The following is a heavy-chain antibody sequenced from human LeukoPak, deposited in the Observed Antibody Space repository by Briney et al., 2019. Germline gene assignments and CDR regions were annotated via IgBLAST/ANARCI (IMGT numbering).Heavy chain of an antibody. CDR3: ARGTTTSLLFDY. J-gene: IGHJ4*02. CDR1: GFSLSTSGLG. Sequence: ESGPTLVNPKQTLTLTCTFSGFSLSTSGLGVGWIRQPPGKALEWLALIYWNGDKRYSPSLKSRLTITKDTSKNQVVLTMTNMDPVDTATYYCARGTTTSLLFDYWGQGTLVTVSS. CDR2: IYWNGDK. V-gene: IGHV2-5*01. D-gene: IGHD1-1*01.